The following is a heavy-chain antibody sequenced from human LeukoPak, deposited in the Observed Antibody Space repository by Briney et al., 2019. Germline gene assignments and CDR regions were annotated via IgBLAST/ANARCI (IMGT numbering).Heavy chain of an antibody. Sequence: GGSLRLSCAASGITFTNAWLTWVRQAPGKGLEWVGRVKTKGDGGASDYAAPVKGRFTISRDDTTKRLCLQMNSLKTEDTAVYYCTTDRMIYATNWAVSWFDPWGQGTLVTVSS. CDR1: GITFTNAW. J-gene: IGHJ5*02. V-gene: IGHV3-15*01. CDR3: TTDRMIYATNWAVSWFDP. CDR2: VKTKGDGGAS. D-gene: IGHD2-8*01.